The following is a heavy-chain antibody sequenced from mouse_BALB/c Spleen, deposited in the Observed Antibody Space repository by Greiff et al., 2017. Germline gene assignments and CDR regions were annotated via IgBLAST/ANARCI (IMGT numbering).Heavy chain of an antibody. J-gene: IGHJ4*01. CDR2: INPGSGGT. V-gene: IGHV1-54*01. Sequence: VQLQESGAELVRPGTSVKVSCKASGYAFTNYLIEWVKQRPGQGLEWIGVINPGSGGTNYNEKFKGKATLTADKSSSTAYMQLSSLTSDDSAVYFCARVGGSAMDYWGQGTSVTVSS. CDR1: GYAFTNYL. CDR3: ARVGGSAMDY. D-gene: IGHD1-1*02.